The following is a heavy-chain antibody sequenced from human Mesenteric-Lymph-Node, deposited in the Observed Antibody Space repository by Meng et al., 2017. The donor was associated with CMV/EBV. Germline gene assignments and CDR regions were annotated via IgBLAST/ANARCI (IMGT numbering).Heavy chain of an antibody. J-gene: IGHJ6*02. CDR3: ARGRRSYSNYYYYYGMDV. CDR2: INHSGST. D-gene: IGHD2-15*01. CDR1: GGSISSSSYY. V-gene: IGHV4-39*07. Sequence: SETLSLTCTVSGGSISSSSYYWGWIRQPPGKGLEWIGEINHSGSTNYNPSLKSRVTISVDTSKNQFSLKLSSVTAADTAVYYCARGRRSYSNYYYYYGMDVWGQGTTVTVSS.